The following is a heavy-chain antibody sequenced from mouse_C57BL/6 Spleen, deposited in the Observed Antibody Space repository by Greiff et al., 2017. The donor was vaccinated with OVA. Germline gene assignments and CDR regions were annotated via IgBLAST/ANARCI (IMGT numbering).Heavy chain of an antibody. V-gene: IGHV14-3*01. CDR2: IDPANGNT. D-gene: IGHD1-1*01. CDR3: AREYYGY. CDR1: GFTINNTY. J-gene: IGHJ2*01. Sequence: EVQLQQSVAELVRPGASVKLSCTASGFTINNTYMPWVKQRPEQGLEWIGRIDPANGNTKYAPKFQGKATITADTSSNTAYLQLSSLTSGDTAIYYCAREYYGYWGEGTNLTVCS.